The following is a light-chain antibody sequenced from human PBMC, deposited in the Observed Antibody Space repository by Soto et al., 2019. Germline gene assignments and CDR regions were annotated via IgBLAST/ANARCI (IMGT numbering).Light chain of an antibody. CDR1: SSDVGGYNY. J-gene: IGLJ1*01. V-gene: IGLV2-14*01. CDR2: DVS. Sequence: QSALTQPASVSGSPGQSITISCTGTSSDVGGYNYVSWYQQHPGKAPKLMIYDVSNRPSGVSNRFSGSKSGNTASLTISGLKSEDASDYYCSSYTNRSTPLSVFGAGTKLTVL. CDR3: SSYTNRSTPLSV.